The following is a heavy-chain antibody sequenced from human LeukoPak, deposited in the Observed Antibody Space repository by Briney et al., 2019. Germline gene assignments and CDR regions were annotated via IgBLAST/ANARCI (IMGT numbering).Heavy chain of an antibody. CDR2: INHSGST. D-gene: IGHD6-13*01. V-gene: IGHV4-34*01. CDR3: ARACADSSSSGGWFDP. Sequence: SETLSLTCAVYGGSFSGYYWSWIRQPPGKGLEWIGEINHSGSTNYNPSLKSRVTISVDTSKNQFSLKLSSVTAADTAVYYCARACADSSSSGGWFDPWGQGTLVTVSS. CDR1: GGSFSGYY. J-gene: IGHJ5*02.